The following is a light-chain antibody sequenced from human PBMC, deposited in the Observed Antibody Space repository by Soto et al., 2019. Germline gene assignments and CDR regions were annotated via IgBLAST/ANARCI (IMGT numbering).Light chain of an antibody. Sequence: AIQLTQYPSSLSASIGDRVTITCRARQGIGSALAWYQQAPGKPPKLLIFDASTLENGVPSRFSGGGSGTDFTLTISSMQPEDFATDYCLRSNTYPTAFGGGTKVEIQ. CDR3: LRSNTYPTA. J-gene: IGKJ4*01. CDR2: DAS. CDR1: QGIGSA. V-gene: IGKV1-13*02.